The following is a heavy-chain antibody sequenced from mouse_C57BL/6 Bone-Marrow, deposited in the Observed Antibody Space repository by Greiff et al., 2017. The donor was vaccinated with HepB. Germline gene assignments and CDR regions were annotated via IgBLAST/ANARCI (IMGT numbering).Heavy chain of an antibody. D-gene: IGHD1-1*01. CDR1: GYTFTSYG. Sequence: QVQLQQSGAELARPGASVKLSCKASGYTFTSYGISWVKQRTGQGLEWIGEIYPRSGNTYYNEKFKGKATLTADKSSSTAYMELRSLTSEDSAVYFCARFYGSSLYYAMDYWGQGTSVTVSS. CDR3: ARFYGSSLYYAMDY. V-gene: IGHV1-81*01. J-gene: IGHJ4*01. CDR2: IYPRSGNT.